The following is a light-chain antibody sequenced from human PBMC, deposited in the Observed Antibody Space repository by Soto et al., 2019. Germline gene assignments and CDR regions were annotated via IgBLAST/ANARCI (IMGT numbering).Light chain of an antibody. CDR2: WAS. V-gene: IGKV4-1*01. J-gene: IGKJ4*01. CDR1: QSVLSSSNKKNY. CDR3: QQYYGAQLS. Sequence: DIVMTQSPDSLAVSLGERATINCKSSQSVLSSSNKKNYFAWYQQAPGQPPKLLIAWASTRESVGPDRFSGSGSVTDFTLTISGLQAESVATDYCQQYYGAQLSFGGGNKVEIK.